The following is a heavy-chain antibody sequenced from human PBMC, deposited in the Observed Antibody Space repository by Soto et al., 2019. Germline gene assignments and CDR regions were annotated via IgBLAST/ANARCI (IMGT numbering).Heavy chain of an antibody. V-gene: IGHV3-48*02. J-gene: IGHJ1*01. CDR1: GFTFSSYS. CDR3: ARDSDYYDSSGYYPEYFQH. Sequence: LGGSLRLSCAASGFTFSSYSMNWVRQARGKGLEWVSYISRSSSTTYYADSVKGRFTISRDNAKNSLYLQMNSLRDEDTAVYYCARDSDYYDSSGYYPEYFQHWGQGTLVTVSS. D-gene: IGHD3-22*01. CDR2: ISRSSSTT.